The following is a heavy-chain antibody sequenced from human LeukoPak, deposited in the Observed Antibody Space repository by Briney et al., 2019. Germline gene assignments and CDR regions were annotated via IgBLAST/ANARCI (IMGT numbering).Heavy chain of an antibody. D-gene: IGHD3-10*01. CDR1: GGTFSSYA. CDR2: IIPILGIA. CDR3: AGTDFYGSGKDYFDY. Sequence: SVKVSCKASGGTFSSYAISWVRQAPGQGLEWMGRIIPILGIANYAQKFQGRVTITADKSTSTAYMELSSLRPEDTAVYYCAGTDFYGSGKDYFDYWGQGTLVTVSS. V-gene: IGHV1-69*04. J-gene: IGHJ4*02.